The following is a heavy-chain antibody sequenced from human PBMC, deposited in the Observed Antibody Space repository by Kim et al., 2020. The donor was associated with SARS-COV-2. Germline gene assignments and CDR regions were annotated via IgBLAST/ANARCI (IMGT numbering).Heavy chain of an antibody. CDR1: GFTFSSYG. CDR3: ARDARVLLWFGEPDY. D-gene: IGHD3-10*01. Sequence: GGSLRLSCAASGFTFSSYGMHWVRQAPGKGLEWVAVISYDGSNKYYADSVKGRFTISRDNSKNTLYLQMNSLRAEDTAVYYCARDARVLLWFGEPDYWGQGTLVTVSS. V-gene: IGHV3-33*05. J-gene: IGHJ4*02. CDR2: ISYDGSNK.